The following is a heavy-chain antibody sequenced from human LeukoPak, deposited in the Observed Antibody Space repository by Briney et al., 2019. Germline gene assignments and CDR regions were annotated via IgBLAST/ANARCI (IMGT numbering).Heavy chain of an antibody. V-gene: IGHV1-69*13. J-gene: IGHJ6*03. CDR2: IIPIFGTA. CDR1: GGTFSSYA. Sequence: SVKVSCKASGGTFSSYAISWVRQAPGQGLEWMGGIIPIFGTANYARKFQGRVTITADESTSTAYMELRSLRSDDTAVYYCARDFLSITMVRGALNYYYYYYMDVWGKGTTVTVSS. CDR3: ARDFLSITMVRGALNYYYYYYMDV. D-gene: IGHD3-10*01.